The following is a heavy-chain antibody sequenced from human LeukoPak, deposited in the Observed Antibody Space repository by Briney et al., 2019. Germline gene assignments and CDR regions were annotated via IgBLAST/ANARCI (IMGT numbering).Heavy chain of an antibody. CDR1: GDSISSSSYY. CDR3: ARGFGSSWPTYYYYYYMDV. J-gene: IGHJ6*03. V-gene: IGHV4-39*07. D-gene: IGHD6-13*01. Sequence: PSETLSLTCTVSGDSISSSSYYWGWIRQPPGKGLEWIGSFYYSGSTYYNPSLKSRVTISVDTSKNQFSLKLSSVTAADTAVYYCARGFGSSWPTYYYYYYMDVWGKGTTVTVSS. CDR2: FYYSGST.